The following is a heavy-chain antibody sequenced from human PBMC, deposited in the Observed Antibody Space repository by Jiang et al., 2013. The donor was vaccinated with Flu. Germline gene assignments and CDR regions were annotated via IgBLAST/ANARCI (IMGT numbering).Heavy chain of an antibody. CDR3: ARDTYGGGLVGARGAFDI. V-gene: IGHV5-10-1*01. J-gene: IGHJ3*02. CDR2: IDPSDSYT. Sequence: PGESLRISCKGSGYSFTSYWISWVRQMPGKGLEWMGRIDPSDSYTNYSPSFQGHVTISADKSISTAYLQWSSLKASDTAMYYCARDTYGGGLVGARGAFDIWGQGTMVTVSS. D-gene: IGHD1-26*01. CDR1: GYSFTSYW.